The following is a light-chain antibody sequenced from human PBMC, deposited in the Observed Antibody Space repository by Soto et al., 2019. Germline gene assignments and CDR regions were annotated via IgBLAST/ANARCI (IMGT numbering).Light chain of an antibody. CDR2: GVK. CDR3: SSYTTSHLYV. CDR1: GRDIGAYNY. Sequence: QSVLTHPASVSWSPGHSITISCTGSGRDIGAYNYVSWYQQHPGKAPKLIIYGVKNRPSGVSNRFSASKSAFTASLAISGLQAEAEADYYCSSYTTSHLYVFGPGTKVTVL. J-gene: IGLJ1*01. V-gene: IGLV2-14*01.